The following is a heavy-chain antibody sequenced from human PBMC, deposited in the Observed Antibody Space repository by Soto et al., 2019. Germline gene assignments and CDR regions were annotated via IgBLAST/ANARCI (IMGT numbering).Heavy chain of an antibody. V-gene: IGHV4-34*01. CDR2: INHSGST. J-gene: IGHJ6*02. Sequence: SETLSLTCAVYGGSFSGYYWSWIRQPPGKGLEWIGEINHSGSTNYNPSLKSRVTISVDTSKNQFSLKLSSVTAADTAVYYCARVKAYYDFWSGPPPHYYYYGMDVWGQGTTVTVSS. CDR3: ARVKAYYDFWSGPPPHYYYYGMDV. D-gene: IGHD3-3*01. CDR1: GGSFSGYY.